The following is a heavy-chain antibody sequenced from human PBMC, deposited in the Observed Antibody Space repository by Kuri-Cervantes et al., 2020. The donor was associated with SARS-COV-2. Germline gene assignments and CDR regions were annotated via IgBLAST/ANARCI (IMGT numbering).Heavy chain of an antibody. CDR1: GYSISGGYY. CDR2: IYTSGST. D-gene: IGHD1-14*01. V-gene: IGHV4-4*07. Sequence: GSLRLSCAVSGYSISGGYYWGWIRQPAGKGLEWIGRIYTSGSTNYNPSLKSRVTMSVDTSKNQFSLKLSSVTAADTAVYYCARISRTYAFDIWGQGTMVTVSS. J-gene: IGHJ3*02. CDR3: ARISRTYAFDI.